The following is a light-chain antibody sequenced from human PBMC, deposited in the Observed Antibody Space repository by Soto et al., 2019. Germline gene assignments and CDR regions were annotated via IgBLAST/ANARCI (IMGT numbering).Light chain of an antibody. CDR2: EVS. J-gene: IGLJ1*01. V-gene: IGLV2-14*01. Sequence: QSVLTQPASVSGSPGQSITISCTGTSSDVGGYNYVSWYQQHPGKAPKLMIYEVSNRPSGVSNRFSGSKSGNTASLTISGLQAEDEADYYCSSYRSNSTSSVFGTGTKVTVL. CDR3: SSYRSNSTSSV. CDR1: SSDVGGYNY.